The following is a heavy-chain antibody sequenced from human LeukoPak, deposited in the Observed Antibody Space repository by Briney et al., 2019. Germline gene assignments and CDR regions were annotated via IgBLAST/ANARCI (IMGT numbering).Heavy chain of an antibody. CDR1: GFTFSDHY. D-gene: IGHD4-17*01. Sequence: PGGSLRLSCAASGFTFSDHYMDWVRQAPGKGPEWVGRTRNKANSYTTEYAASVKGRFTISRDDSKNSLYLQMNSLKTEDTAVYYCALTTVTTFFDYWGQGTLVTVSS. V-gene: IGHV3-72*01. J-gene: IGHJ4*02. CDR3: ALTTVTTFFDY. CDR2: TRNKANSYTT.